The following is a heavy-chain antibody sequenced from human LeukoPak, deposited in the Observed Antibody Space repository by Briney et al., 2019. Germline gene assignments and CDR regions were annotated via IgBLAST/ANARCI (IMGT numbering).Heavy chain of an antibody. J-gene: IGHJ4*02. CDR3: ARDTLITGNDY. Sequence: PGGSLRLSCAATGFTFSSYWMSWVRQAQGKGLEWVANIKQDGSEKYYVDSVKGRFTISRDNAKHSLYLQMNSLRAEDTAVYYCARDTLITGNDYWGQGTLVTVSS. CDR1: GFTFSSYW. CDR2: IKQDGSEK. V-gene: IGHV3-7*01. D-gene: IGHD1-20*01.